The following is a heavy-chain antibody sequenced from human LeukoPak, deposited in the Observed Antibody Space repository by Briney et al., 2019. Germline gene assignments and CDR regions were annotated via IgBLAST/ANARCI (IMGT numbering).Heavy chain of an antibody. J-gene: IGHJ4*02. CDR1: GFTFSSYA. CDR3: ASSYYYDSPFDY. Sequence: AGGSLRFSCAASGFTFSSYAMHWVRQAPGKGLEWVAVISYDGSNKYYADSVKGRFTISRDNSKNTLYLQMNSLRAEDTAVYYCASSYYYDSPFDYWGQGTLVTVSS. V-gene: IGHV3-30-3*01. CDR2: ISYDGSNK. D-gene: IGHD3-22*01.